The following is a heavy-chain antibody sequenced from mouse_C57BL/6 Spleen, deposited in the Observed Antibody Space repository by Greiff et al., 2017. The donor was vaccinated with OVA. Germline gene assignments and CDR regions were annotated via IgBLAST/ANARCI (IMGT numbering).Heavy chain of an antibody. V-gene: IGHV5-4*01. CDR3: ARLTGTGYFDV. Sequence: EVHLVESGGGLVKPGGSLKLSCAASGFTFSSYAMSWVRQTPEKRLEWVATISAGGSYTYYPDNVKGRFTISRDNAKNNLYLQMSHLKSEDTAMYYWARLTGTGYFDVWGTGTTVTVSS. CDR1: GFTFSSYA. D-gene: IGHD4-1*01. J-gene: IGHJ1*03. CDR2: ISAGGSYT.